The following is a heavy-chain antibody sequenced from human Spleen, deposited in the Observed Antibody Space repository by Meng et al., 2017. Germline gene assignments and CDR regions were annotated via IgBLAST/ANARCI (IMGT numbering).Heavy chain of an antibody. V-gene: IGHV4-34*01. Sequence: SETLSLTCVVSGGSFSDYYWSWIRQPPGKGLEWIGEINHSGSTNYNPSLESRATISVDTSQNNLSLKLSSVTAADSAVYYCARGAVVTLIFYHGMDVWGQGTTVTVSS. J-gene: IGHJ6*02. CDR2: INHSGST. CDR3: ARGAVVTLIFYHGMDV. CDR1: GGSFSDYY. D-gene: IGHD2-21*02.